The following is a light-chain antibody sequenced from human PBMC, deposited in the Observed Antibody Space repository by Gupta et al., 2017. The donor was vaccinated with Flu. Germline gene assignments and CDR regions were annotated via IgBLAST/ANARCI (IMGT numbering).Light chain of an antibody. CDR1: HGIDFW. Sequence: DIQMTQSPSSVSASVGDRVTITCRASHGIDFWLAWYQQKPGIAPKLLISAASSLQSGVPSRFTGSGSGTDFTLTISSLQPEDFATYYCQQTNRFPLTFGGGTKVEIK. CDR3: QQTNRFPLT. J-gene: IGKJ4*01. CDR2: AAS. V-gene: IGKV1D-12*01.